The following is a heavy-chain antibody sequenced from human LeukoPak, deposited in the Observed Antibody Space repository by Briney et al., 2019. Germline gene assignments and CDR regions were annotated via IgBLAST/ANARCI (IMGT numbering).Heavy chain of an antibody. J-gene: IGHJ6*03. CDR2: MNPNSGNT. CDR3: ARSRELVGDYYYYYMDV. Sequence: ASVKVSCKASGYTFTSYGISWVRQAPGQGLEWMGWMNPNSGNTGYAQKFQGRVTITRNTSISTAYMELSSLRSEDTAVYYCARSRELVGDYYYYYMDVWGKGTTVTVSS. V-gene: IGHV1-8*03. D-gene: IGHD1-26*01. CDR1: GYTFTSYG.